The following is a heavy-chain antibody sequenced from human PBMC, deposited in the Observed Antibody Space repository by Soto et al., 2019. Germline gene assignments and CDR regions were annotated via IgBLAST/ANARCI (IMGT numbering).Heavy chain of an antibody. J-gene: IGHJ4*02. D-gene: IGHD4-17*01. Sequence: GGSLRLSCAASGFTFSSYAITWVRQAPGKGREWVSGVSGTGGSAYYADSVKGRFTISRDKSTNTLYLHMNSLRAEDTAVYYCAGGSAYSDYDLEYWGQGTLVTVSS. CDR2: VSGTGGSA. V-gene: IGHV3-23*01. CDR3: AGGSAYSDYDLEY. CDR1: GFTFSSYA.